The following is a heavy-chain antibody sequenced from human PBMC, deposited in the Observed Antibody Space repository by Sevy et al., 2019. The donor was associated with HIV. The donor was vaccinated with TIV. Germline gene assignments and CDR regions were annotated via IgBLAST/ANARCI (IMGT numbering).Heavy chain of an antibody. CDR2: IWYDGSNK. V-gene: IGHV3-33*06. CDR1: GFTFSSYG. Sequence: GESLKISCAASGFTFSSYGMHWVRQAPGKGLEWVAVIWYDGSNKYYADSVKGRFTISRDNSKNTLYLQMNSLRAEDTAVYYCAKRGYYYDSSGPAASSYYYYMDVWGKGTTVTVSS. J-gene: IGHJ6*03. D-gene: IGHD3-22*01. CDR3: AKRGYYYDSSGPAASSYYYYMDV.